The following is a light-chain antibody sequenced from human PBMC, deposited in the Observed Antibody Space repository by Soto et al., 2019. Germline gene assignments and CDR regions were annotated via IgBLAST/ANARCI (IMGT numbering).Light chain of an antibody. V-gene: IGKV1-39*01. Sequence: DLQISHSPSSLTASVGDRVTIRCRASQTVRTYLNWYQQKPGKAPILLIYAASSLPSAVPPRFTGAGSETDFTLTISSLQPEDFGTYYCQQTYSTPITFCQGTRLEIK. CDR2: AAS. CDR1: QTVRTY. CDR3: QQTYSTPIT. J-gene: IGKJ5*01.